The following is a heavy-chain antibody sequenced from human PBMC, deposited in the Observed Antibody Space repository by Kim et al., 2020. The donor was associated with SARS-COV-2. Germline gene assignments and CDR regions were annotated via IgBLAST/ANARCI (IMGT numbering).Heavy chain of an antibody. J-gene: IGHJ6*02. Sequence: GGSLRLSCAASGFTFDDYTMHWVRQAPVKGLEWVSLISWDGGSTYYADSVKGRFTISRDNSKNSLYLQMNSLRTEDTALYYCAKGAMTTVLLDVWGQGTTVTVSS. D-gene: IGHD4-17*01. V-gene: IGHV3-43*01. CDR2: ISWDGGST. CDR3: AKGAMTTVLLDV. CDR1: GFTFDDYT.